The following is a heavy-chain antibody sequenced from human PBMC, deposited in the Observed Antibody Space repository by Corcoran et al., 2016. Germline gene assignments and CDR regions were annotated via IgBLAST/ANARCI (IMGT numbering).Heavy chain of an antibody. J-gene: IGHJ4*02. CDR1: GGSISSSSLY. CDR2: ISYSGST. Sequence: QQQLQESGPGLVKPSETLSLTCTVSGGSISSSSLYWGWIRQSPGKGLEWIGSISYSGSTYYNPSLKSRVTISVVTSKNQFSLKLRSVTAADTAAYYCAGRTGYCGGDCYSGVFDHWGQGTLVTVSS. D-gene: IGHD2-21*02. CDR3: AGRTGYCGGDCYSGVFDH. V-gene: IGHV4-39*01.